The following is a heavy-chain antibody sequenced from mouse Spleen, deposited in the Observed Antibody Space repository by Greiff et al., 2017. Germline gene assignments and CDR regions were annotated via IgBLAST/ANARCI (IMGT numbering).Heavy chain of an antibody. CDR3: ARGEYGNFDY. CDR2: IFPGSGNT. Sequence: QVQLKESGPELVKPGASVKISCKASGYSFTSYYIHWVKQRPGQGLEWIGWIFPGSGNTKYNEKFKGKATLTADTSSSTAYMQLSSLTSEDSAVYFCARGEYGNFDYWGQGTTLTVSS. CDR1: GYSFTSYY. V-gene: IGHV1-66*01. D-gene: IGHD2-10*02. J-gene: IGHJ2*01.